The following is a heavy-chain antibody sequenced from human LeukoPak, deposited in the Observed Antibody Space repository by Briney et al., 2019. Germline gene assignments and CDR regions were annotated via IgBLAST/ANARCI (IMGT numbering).Heavy chain of an antibody. V-gene: IGHV3-30*04. D-gene: IGHD2-15*01. Sequence: GGSLSLSCAASGFTFSSYAMHWVRQAPGKGLEWVAVISYDGSNKYYADSVKGRFTISRDNSKNTLYLQMNSLRAEDTAVYYCARDKVKDIVVVPHIWGQGTMVTVSS. CDR3: ARDKVKDIVVVPHI. J-gene: IGHJ3*02. CDR2: ISYDGSNK. CDR1: GFTFSSYA.